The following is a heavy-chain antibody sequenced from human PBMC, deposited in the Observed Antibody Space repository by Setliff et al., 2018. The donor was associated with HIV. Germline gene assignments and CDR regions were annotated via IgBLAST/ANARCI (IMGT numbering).Heavy chain of an antibody. D-gene: IGHD3-22*01. J-gene: IGHJ6*02. CDR3: ARSRTSSGYYGVTGYGMDV. V-gene: IGHV4-59*01. CDR2: IYYSGST. Sequence: SETLSLTCTVSGGSISSDYWSWIRQPPGKGLEWIGYIYYSGSTNYNPSLKSRVTISVATSKNQFSLKLNSVTTADTAVCYCARSRTSSGYYGVTGYGMDVWGQGTTVTVSS. CDR1: GGSISSDY.